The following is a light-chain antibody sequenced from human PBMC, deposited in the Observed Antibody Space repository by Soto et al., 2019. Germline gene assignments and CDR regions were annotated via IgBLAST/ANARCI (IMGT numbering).Light chain of an antibody. V-gene: IGLV2-23*01. CDR2: EGH. CDR3: CLYIGATTYV. J-gene: IGLJ1*01. CDR1: SGFVGSFSL. Sequence: SVLAQPASVSGSPGQSITISCTGTSGFVGSFSLVSWYQQHPGKAPKVMISEGHRRPSSVPDRFSGSTSVNSASLTISGLQADDEDDYYCCLYIGATTYVFGTGTKVTVL.